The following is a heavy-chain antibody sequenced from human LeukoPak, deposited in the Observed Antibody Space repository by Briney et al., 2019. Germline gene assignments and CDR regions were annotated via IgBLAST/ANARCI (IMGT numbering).Heavy chain of an antibody. CDR1: GFIFDDYG. Sequence: GGSLRLSCAASGFIFDDYGMSWGRQSRGKGLEWVSGIKWNGGSTGYADSGKGRSTISRDNAKNSLYLQKNSLRAEDTALYYCARGVDLRAAPYDYWGQGALVTVSS. CDR2: IKWNGGST. V-gene: IGHV3-20*04. J-gene: IGHJ4*02. CDR3: ARGVDLRAAPYDY. D-gene: IGHD3/OR15-3a*01.